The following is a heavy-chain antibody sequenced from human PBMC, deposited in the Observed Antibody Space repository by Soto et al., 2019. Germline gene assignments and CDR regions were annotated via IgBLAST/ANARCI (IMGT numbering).Heavy chain of an antibody. V-gene: IGHV1-18*04. D-gene: IGHD3-3*01. CDR2: ISAYNGNT. J-gene: IGHJ6*02. CDR1: GYTFTSYG. CDR3: ARDSPGAIFGVVTHHYYYYGMDV. Sequence: ASVKVSCKASGYTFTSYGISWVRQAPGQGLEWMGWISAYNGNTNYAQKLQGRVTMTTDTSTSTAYMELRSLRSDDTAVYYCARDSPGAIFGVVTHHYYYYGMDVWGQGTKVTVSS.